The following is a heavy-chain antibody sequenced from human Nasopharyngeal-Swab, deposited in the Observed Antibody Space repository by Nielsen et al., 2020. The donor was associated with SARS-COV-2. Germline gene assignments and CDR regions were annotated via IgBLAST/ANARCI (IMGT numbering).Heavy chain of an antibody. J-gene: IGHJ6*03. CDR2: IYPGASAT. CDR3: ARLHTDSKSTYYDFWSGYSREYYYYMDV. Sequence: GRQMPGKGLERVGIIYPGASATRYSPPFQGQVTISAGKSISTAYLQWSSLKASDTAMYYCARLHTDSKSTYYDFWSGYSREYYYYMDVWGKGTTVTVSS. V-gene: IGHV5-51*01. D-gene: IGHD3-3*01.